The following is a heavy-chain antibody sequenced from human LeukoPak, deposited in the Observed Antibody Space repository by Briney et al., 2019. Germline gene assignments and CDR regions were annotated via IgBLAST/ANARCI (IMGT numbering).Heavy chain of an antibody. J-gene: IGHJ4*02. CDR1: GFTFSGYT. CDR3: AKLVTHFDY. D-gene: IGHD4-23*01. CDR2: ISSSGGGS. V-gene: IGHV3-64*01. Sequence: PGGSLRLSCAASGFTFSGYTMHWVRQAPGKGLEYVSAISSSGGGSYYANSVKGRFTISRDNSKNTLYMQMNSLRAEDTAVYYCAKLVTHFDYWGQGTLVTVSS.